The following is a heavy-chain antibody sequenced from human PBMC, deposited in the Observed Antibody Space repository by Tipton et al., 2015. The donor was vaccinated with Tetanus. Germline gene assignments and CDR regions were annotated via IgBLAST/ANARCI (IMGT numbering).Heavy chain of an antibody. CDR2: ISSNGDLT. J-gene: IGHJ4*02. CDR1: GFTFSSFG. D-gene: IGHD2-21*01. V-gene: IGHV3-64*02. CDR3: ARDGDTSSHYSIFDN. Sequence: SLRLSCAASGFTFSSFGMHWVRQAPGKELEYVSAISSNGDLTYYADSVKGRFTVSRDNSKNTLYLQMGSLRAEDMAVYYCARDGDTSSHYSIFDNWGRGTLVTVSS.